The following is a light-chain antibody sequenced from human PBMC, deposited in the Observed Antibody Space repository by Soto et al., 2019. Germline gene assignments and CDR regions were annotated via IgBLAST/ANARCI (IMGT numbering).Light chain of an antibody. CDR2: KAS. Sequence: DIQMTQFPPTLSASIGDRVTITCRASQTISSSLAWYQQKPGKAPKLLIYKASNLETGVPSRFSGSGSGTEFTLTISSLQPDDFATYYCQQYDSYSPYTFGQGTRLELK. J-gene: IGKJ2*01. CDR3: QQYDSYSPYT. V-gene: IGKV1-5*03. CDR1: QTISSS.